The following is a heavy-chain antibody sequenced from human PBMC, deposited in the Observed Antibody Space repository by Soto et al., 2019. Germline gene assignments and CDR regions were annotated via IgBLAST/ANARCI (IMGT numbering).Heavy chain of an antibody. CDR3: ARSRHGSGSYTHFYYGLDV. Sequence: QVQLVESGGGVVQPGRSLRLSCAVSGFTFISYAMHWVRQAPGKGLEWVAVISFDGSTEYYADSVKGRFTISRDNSKNTGYLQMNSLRSEDTAVYYCARSRHGSGSYTHFYYGLDVWGQGTTVTVSS. D-gene: IGHD3-10*01. CDR2: ISFDGSTE. J-gene: IGHJ6*02. CDR1: GFTFISYA. V-gene: IGHV3-30-3*01.